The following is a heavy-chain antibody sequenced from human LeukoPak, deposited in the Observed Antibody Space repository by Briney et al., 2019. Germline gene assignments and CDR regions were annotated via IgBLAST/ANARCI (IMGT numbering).Heavy chain of an antibody. V-gene: IGHV3-23*01. Sequence: GGSLRLSCAASGFTFSSYAMSWVRHAPGKGLELVSAISGSGGSTYYADSVKGRFTISRDNSKNTLYLQMNSLRAEDTAVYYCAKDWYYDILTGLDYWGQGTLVTVSS. CDR3: AKDWYYDILTGLDY. CDR2: ISGSGGST. J-gene: IGHJ4*02. CDR1: GFTFSSYA. D-gene: IGHD3-9*01.